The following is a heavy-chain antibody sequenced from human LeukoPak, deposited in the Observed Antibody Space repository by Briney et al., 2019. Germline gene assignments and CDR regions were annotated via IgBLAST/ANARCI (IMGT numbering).Heavy chain of an antibody. CDR3: CRRGIAAAGRDY. Sequence: GGSLRLSCAASGFTFSSYSMNWVRQAPGKGLEWVSSISSSSSYIYYADSVKGRFTISRDNAKNSLYLQMNSLRAEDTAVYYCCRRGIAAAGRDYWGQGTPVTVSS. D-gene: IGHD6-13*01. CDR1: GFTFSSYS. CDR2: ISSSSSYI. V-gene: IGHV3-21*01. J-gene: IGHJ4*02.